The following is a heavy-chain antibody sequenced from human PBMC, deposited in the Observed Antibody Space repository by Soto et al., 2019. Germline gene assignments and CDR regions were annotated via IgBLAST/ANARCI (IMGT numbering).Heavy chain of an antibody. V-gene: IGHV3-30*18. CDR2: ISYDGSNR. D-gene: IGHD3-22*01. CDR3: AKDTYYHDTSGYYIFDS. Sequence: QVQLVESGGGVVQPGRSLRLSCAASGFTFSSYGMHWVRQAPGKGLEWVAHISYDGSNRHYTYSVKGRFTISRDSSKNTLDLQMDSLSGEDAAVYYCAKDTYYHDTSGYYIFDSWGQGTLVTVSS. J-gene: IGHJ4*02. CDR1: GFTFSSYG.